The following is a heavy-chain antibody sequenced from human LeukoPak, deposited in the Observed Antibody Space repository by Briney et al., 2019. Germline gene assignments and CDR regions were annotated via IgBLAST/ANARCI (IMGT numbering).Heavy chain of an antibody. D-gene: IGHD3-10*01. J-gene: IGHJ4*02. CDR2: IQQDGSEI. CDR3: ARPHPRSGSYFVY. V-gene: IGHV3-7*01. Sequence: GGSLRLSCAASGFTSGDYWMSWVRQVPGRGLEWVANIQQDGSEIHYLDSLRGRFTISRDNAKASLYLQMNSLRAEDTAVYYCARPHPRSGSYFVYWGQGTLVTVSS. CDR1: GFTSGDYW.